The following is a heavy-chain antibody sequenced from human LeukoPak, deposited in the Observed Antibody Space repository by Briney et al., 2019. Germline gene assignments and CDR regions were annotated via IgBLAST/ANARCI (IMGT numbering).Heavy chain of an antibody. CDR3: ASRPYSSSWYTDAFDI. J-gene: IGHJ3*02. Sequence: GASVKVSCKASGCTFTSYAMNWVRQAPGQGLEWMGWINTNTGNPTYAQGFTGRFVFSLDTSVSTAYLQISSLKAEDTAVYYCASRPYSSSWYTDAFDIWGQGTMVTVSS. CDR1: GCTFTSYA. V-gene: IGHV7-4-1*02. D-gene: IGHD6-13*01. CDR2: INTNTGNP.